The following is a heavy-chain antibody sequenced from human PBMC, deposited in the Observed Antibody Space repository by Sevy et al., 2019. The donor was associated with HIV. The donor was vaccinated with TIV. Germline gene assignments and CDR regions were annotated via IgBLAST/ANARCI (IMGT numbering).Heavy chain of an antibody. CDR3: ARLSSCGGDCYYFDY. V-gene: IGHV3-30*04. CDR2: MSYVGNSE. CDR1: GFTFSHYA. J-gene: IGHJ4*02. Sequence: GGSLRLSCAASGFTFSHYALHWVRQAPGKGLEWVAIMSYVGNSENYADSVKGRFTISRDNSKNALYLQMNSLMAEDTALYYCARLSSCGGDCYYFDYWGQGTLVTVSS. D-gene: IGHD2-21*02.